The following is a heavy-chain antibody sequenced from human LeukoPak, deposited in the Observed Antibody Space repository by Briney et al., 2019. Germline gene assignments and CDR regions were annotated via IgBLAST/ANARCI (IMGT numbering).Heavy chain of an antibody. D-gene: IGHD2-2*02. CDR3: ARTRYCSSTSCYTVTQSGYDAFDI. CDR1: GGSISSYY. CDR2: IYYSGST. Sequence: PSETLSLTCTVSGGSISSYYWSWIRQPPGKGLEWIGYIYYSGSTNYNPSLKSRVTISVDTSKNQFSLKLSSVTAADTAVYYCARTRYCSSTSCYTVTQSGYDAFDIWGQGTMVTVSS. V-gene: IGHV4-59*08. J-gene: IGHJ3*02.